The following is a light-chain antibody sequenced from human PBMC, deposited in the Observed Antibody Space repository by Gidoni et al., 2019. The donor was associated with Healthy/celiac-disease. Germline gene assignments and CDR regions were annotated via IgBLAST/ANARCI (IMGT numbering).Light chain of an antibody. Sequence: DIQMTQSPSSLSASVGDRVTITCRASQSISSYLNWYQQKTGKAPKHLIYAAASLQSGVPSRCSGSGSGTDVTLTISSLQPEDFATYYCQQSYSTPRYTFGQGTKLEIK. CDR1: QSISSY. CDR2: AAA. CDR3: QQSYSTPRYT. V-gene: IGKV1-39*01. J-gene: IGKJ2*01.